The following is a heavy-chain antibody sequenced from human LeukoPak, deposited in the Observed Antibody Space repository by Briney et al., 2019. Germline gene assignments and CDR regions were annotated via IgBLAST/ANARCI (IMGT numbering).Heavy chain of an antibody. D-gene: IGHD3-22*01. CDR1: GGSISSYY. CDR2: IYTSGST. CDR3: ARDLDSSGYYSSSGFDY. V-gene: IGHV4-4*07. J-gene: IGHJ4*02. Sequence: SETLSLTCTVSGGSISSYYWSWIRQPAGKGLEWIGRIYTSGSTNYNPSLKSRVTMSVDTSKNQFSLKLSSVTAADTAVYYCARDLDSSGYYSSSGFDYWGQRTLVTVSS.